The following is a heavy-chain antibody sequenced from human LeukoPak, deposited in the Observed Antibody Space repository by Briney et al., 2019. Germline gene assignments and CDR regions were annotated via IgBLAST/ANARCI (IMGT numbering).Heavy chain of an antibody. CDR1: GFTFSSYA. D-gene: IGHD3-22*01. CDR3: AKPDTYYYGSSGYYY. CDR2: ISGSGGST. J-gene: IGHJ4*02. V-gene: IGHV3-23*01. Sequence: GGSLRLSCAASGFTFSSYAMSWVRQAPGKGLEWVSAISGSGGSTYYADSVKGRFTISRDNSKNTLYLQMNSLRAEDTAVYYCAKPDTYYYGSSGYYYWGQGTLVTVSS.